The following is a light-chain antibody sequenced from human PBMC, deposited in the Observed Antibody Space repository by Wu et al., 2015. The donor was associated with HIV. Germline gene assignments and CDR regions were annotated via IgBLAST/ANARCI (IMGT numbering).Light chain of an antibody. CDR2: KAS. J-gene: IGKJ1*01. V-gene: IGKV1-5*03. CDR3: QQYINSWT. Sequence: DIQMTQSPSTLSASVGDRVTITCRASQSISSWLAWYQQKPGKAPKLLIYKASSLESGVPSRFSGSGFGTEFTLTITYLQSEDIATYYCQQYINSWTFGQGTKVEIK. CDR1: QSISSW.